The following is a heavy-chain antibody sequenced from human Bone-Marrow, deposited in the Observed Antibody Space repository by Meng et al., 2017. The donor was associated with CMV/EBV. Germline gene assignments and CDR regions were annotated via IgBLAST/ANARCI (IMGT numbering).Heavy chain of an antibody. Sequence: ASVKVSCKASGYTFTGYYMRWVRQAPGQGLEWMGWINPNSGGTNYAQKFQGRVTMTRDTSTSTAYMELSRLRSDGTAVYYCAAAKDDDAFDIWGQGTMVTVSS. J-gene: IGHJ3*02. CDR3: AAAKDDDAFDI. V-gene: IGHV1-2*02. CDR2: INPNSGGT. D-gene: IGHD5-18*01. CDR1: GYTFTGYY.